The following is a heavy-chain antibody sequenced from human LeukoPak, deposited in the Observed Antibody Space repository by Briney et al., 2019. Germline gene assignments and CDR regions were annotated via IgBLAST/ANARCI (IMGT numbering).Heavy chain of an antibody. D-gene: IGHD3-9*01. V-gene: IGHV4-30-2*01. J-gene: IGHJ4*02. Sequence: SETLSLTCAVSGGSISSGGYSWSWIRQPPGKGLEWIGYIYHSGSTYYNPSLKSRVTISVDRSKNQFSPKLSSVTAADTAVYYCARGTLFSFYYFDYWGQGTLVTVSS. CDR2: IYHSGST. CDR3: ARGTLFSFYYFDY. CDR1: GGSISSGGYS.